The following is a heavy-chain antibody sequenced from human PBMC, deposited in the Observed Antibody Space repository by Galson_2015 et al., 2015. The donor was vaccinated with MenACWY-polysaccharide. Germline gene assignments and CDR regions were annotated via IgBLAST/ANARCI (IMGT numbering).Heavy chain of an antibody. CDR1: GFTFSSYA. V-gene: IGHV3-23*01. CDR3: AKDTGPGEYAYSWGTFDI. J-gene: IGHJ3*02. CDR2: VSASGGST. Sequence: SLRLSCAASGFTFSSYAMSWVRQASGKGLEWVSGVSASGGSTVYTDSAKGRLTMSRDNSKRSLYLQMNSLRAEDTAVYYCAKDTGPGEYAYSWGTFDIWGRETMVTVSS. D-gene: IGHD3-10*01.